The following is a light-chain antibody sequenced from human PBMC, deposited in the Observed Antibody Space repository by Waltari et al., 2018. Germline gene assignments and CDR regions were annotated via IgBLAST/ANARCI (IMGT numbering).Light chain of an antibody. CDR1: QSIRTH. CDR2: DAT. Sequence: EIVLTQSPATLSLSPGERATLSCRASQSIRTHLGWYQQKPGQAPRRVIYDATNRATGLPARFSGSGSGTDFTLTISSLEPEDFAVYFCQQRYSWPLTFGQGTKVEF. V-gene: IGKV3-11*01. J-gene: IGKJ1*01. CDR3: QQRYSWPLT.